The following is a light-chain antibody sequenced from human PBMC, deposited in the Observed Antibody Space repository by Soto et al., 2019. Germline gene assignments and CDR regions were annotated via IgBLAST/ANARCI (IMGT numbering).Light chain of an antibody. J-gene: IGKJ4*01. V-gene: IGKV1-17*01. CDR2: RAS. CDR3: LQHKRYPLA. Sequence: DIQMTQSPSSLSASLGDRVTITCRASQGISNYLVWFQQKPGRAPKRLIYRASNLESGVPSRFSGSGSATEFTLTISSLQPEDFATYYCLQHKRYPLAFGGGTKVDIK. CDR1: QGISNY.